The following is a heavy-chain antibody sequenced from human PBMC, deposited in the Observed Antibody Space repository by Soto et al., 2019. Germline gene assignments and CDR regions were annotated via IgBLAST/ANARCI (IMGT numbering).Heavy chain of an antibody. J-gene: IGHJ5*02. CDR2: ISGSGGST. D-gene: IGHD3-10*01. CDR1: GFTFSSYA. V-gene: IGHV3-23*01. Sequence: GGSLRLSCAASGFTFSSYAMSWVRQAPGKGLEWVSAISGSGGSTYYADSVKGRFTISRDNSKNTLYLQMNSLRAEDTAVYYCAKIYGSGSYYPNNWFDPWGQGTLVTVSS. CDR3: AKIYGSGSYYPNNWFDP.